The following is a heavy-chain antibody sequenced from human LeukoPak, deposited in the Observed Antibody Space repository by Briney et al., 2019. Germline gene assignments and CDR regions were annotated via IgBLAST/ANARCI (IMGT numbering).Heavy chain of an antibody. Sequence: GGSLRLSCAASGFTFSSYEMNWVRQAPGKGLEWVANIKQDGSEKYYVDSVKGRFTISRDNAKNSLYLQMNSLRAEDTAVYYCARATMTTVTYYYYYYTDVWGKGTTVTVSS. CDR1: GFTFSSYE. CDR2: IKQDGSEK. J-gene: IGHJ6*03. V-gene: IGHV3-7*01. D-gene: IGHD4-17*01. CDR3: ARATMTTVTYYYYYYTDV.